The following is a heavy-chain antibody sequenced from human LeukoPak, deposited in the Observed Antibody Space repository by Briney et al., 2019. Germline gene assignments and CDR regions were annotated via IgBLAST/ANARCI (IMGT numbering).Heavy chain of an antibody. Sequence: GGSLRLSCAASGFTFSSYAMSWVRRAPGKGLEWVSAISGSGGSTYYADSVKGRFTISRDNSKNTLYLQMNSLRAEDTAVYYCAKDMLGERHTYFDYWGQGTLVTVSS. V-gene: IGHV3-23*01. J-gene: IGHJ4*02. CDR2: ISGSGGST. CDR3: AKDMLGERHTYFDY. CDR1: GFTFSSYA. D-gene: IGHD3-10*02.